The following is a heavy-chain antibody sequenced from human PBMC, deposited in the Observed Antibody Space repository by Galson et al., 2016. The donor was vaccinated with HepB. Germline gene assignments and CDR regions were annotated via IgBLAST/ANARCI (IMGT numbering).Heavy chain of an antibody. D-gene: IGHD1-26*01. Sequence: SLRLSCAASGFTFSTYSMNWVRQAPGKGLEWVSYISSSSSHIYYADSVRGRFTISRDNAKNSLYLQMNSLRAEDTAVYYCARAQGWELPNYWGQGTLVTVSS. CDR3: ARAQGWELPNY. V-gene: IGHV3-21*04. J-gene: IGHJ4*02. CDR2: ISSSSSHI. CDR1: GFTFSTYS.